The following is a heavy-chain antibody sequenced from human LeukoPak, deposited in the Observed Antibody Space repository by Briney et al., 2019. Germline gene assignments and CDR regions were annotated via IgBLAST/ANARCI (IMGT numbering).Heavy chain of an antibody. D-gene: IGHD2-2*03. CDR1: GFTVSSNY. V-gene: IGHV3-53*01. J-gene: IGHJ5*02. Sequence: GGSLRLSCAASGFTVSSNYMSWVRQAPGKGLEWVSVIYSGGSTYYADSVKGRFTISRDNSKNTLYLQMNSLRAEDTAVYYCAWMRPYNWFDPWGQGTLVTVPS. CDR2: IYSGGST. CDR3: AWMRPYNWFDP.